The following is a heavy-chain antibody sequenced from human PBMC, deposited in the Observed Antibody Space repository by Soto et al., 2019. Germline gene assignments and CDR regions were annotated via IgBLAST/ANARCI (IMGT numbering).Heavy chain of an antibody. CDR3: XXXXXXSSGFTDY. CDR2: IYYSGST. Sequence: QLQLQESGPGLVKPSETLSLTCTVSGGSISSSSYYWGWIRQPPGKGLEWIGSIYYSGSTYYNPXXXXXXXXXXXXXXXXXXXXXXXXXXXXXXXXXXXXXXXXSSGFTDYWGQGTLVTVS. J-gene: IGHJ4*02. CDR1: GGSISSSSYY. V-gene: IGHV4-39*01. D-gene: IGHD6-19*01.